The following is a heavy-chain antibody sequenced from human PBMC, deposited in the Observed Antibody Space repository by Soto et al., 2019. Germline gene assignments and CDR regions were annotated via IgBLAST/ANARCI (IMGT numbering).Heavy chain of an antibody. CDR1: GFTFSSYA. CDR2: ISGSGGST. D-gene: IGHD2-15*01. Sequence: PGGSLRLSCAASGFTFSSYAMRWVRQAPGKGLEWVSAISGSGGSTYYADSVKGRFTISRDNSKNTLYLQMNSLRAEDTAVYYCAKPAYCSGGSCYSREDYYYYYMDVWGKGTTVTVSS. J-gene: IGHJ6*03. CDR3: AKPAYCSGGSCYSREDYYYYYMDV. V-gene: IGHV3-23*01.